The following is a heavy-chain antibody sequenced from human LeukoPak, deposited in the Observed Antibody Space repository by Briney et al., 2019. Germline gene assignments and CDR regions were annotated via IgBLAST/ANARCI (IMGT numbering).Heavy chain of an antibody. CDR1: GGSISNLY. CDR3: ARGFCSDEICQVFTH. CDR2: IYVSGRI. J-gene: IGHJ4*02. Sequence: SETLSLTCSVSGGSISNLYLSWIRQPAGKGLEWIGRIYVSGRIDYNPSLRSRVTMSLDTSKNQFSLKLSSVTAADTALYYCARGFCSDEICQVFTHWGQGTLVTVSS. V-gene: IGHV4-4*07. D-gene: IGHD3-3*01.